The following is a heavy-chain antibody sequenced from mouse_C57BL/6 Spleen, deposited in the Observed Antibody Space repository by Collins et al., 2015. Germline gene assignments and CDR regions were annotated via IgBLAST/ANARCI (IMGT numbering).Heavy chain of an antibody. CDR3: ARRYGSSYDWYFDV. J-gene: IGHJ1*03. D-gene: IGHD1-1*01. V-gene: IGHV1-55*01. Sequence: QVQLQQPGAELVKPGASVKMSCKASGYTFTSYWITWVKQRPGQGLEWIGDIYPGSGSTNYNEKFKRKATLTVDTSSSTAYMQLSSLTSEDSAVYYCARRYGSSYDWYFDVWGTGTTVTVSS. CDR1: GYTFTSYW. CDR2: IYPGSGST.